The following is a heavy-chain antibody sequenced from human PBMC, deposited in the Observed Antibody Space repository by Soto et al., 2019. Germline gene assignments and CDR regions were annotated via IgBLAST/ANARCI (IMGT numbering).Heavy chain of an antibody. CDR2: IWYDGSNK. Sequence: GGSLRLSCAASGFTFSSYGMHWVRQAPGKGLEWVAVIWYDGSNKYYADSVKGRFTISRDNSKNTLYLQMSSLRAEDTAVYYCARDGGYDSSSDAFDIWGQGTMVTVSS. CDR3: ARDGGYDSSSDAFDI. V-gene: IGHV3-33*01. CDR1: GFTFSSYG. D-gene: IGHD3-22*01. J-gene: IGHJ3*02.